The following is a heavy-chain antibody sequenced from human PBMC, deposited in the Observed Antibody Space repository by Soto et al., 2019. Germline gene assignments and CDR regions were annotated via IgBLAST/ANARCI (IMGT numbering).Heavy chain of an antibody. Sequence: GESLKISCKGSGYSSTSYWISWVRQMPGKGLEWMGRIDPSDSYTNYSPSFQGHVTISADKSISTAYLQWSSLKASDTAMYYCARLSTGIVGATGYYYGMDVWGQGTTVTVSS. J-gene: IGHJ6*02. CDR2: IDPSDSYT. D-gene: IGHD1-26*01. CDR1: GYSSTSYW. CDR3: ARLSTGIVGATGYYYGMDV. V-gene: IGHV5-10-1*01.